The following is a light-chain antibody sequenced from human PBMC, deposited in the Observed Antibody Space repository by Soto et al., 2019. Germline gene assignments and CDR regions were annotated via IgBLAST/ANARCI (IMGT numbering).Light chain of an antibody. CDR3: QSYDNSLSGYV. Sequence: QTVLTQPPSVSGAPGQRVTISCTGSSSNIGEGYDVHWYQHLPGTAPKLLIYGNSNRPSGVPDRFSGSKSGTSASLAITGLQAEDEADYYCQSYDNSLSGYVFGTGTKLTVL. CDR2: GNS. J-gene: IGLJ1*01. CDR1: SSNIGEGYD. V-gene: IGLV1-40*01.